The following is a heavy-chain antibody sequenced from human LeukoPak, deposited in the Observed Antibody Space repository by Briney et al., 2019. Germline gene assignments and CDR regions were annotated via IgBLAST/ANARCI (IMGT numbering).Heavy chain of an antibody. CDR1: GFTISSYA. J-gene: IGHJ4*02. CDR2: ISGSGGST. V-gene: IGHV3-23*01. CDR3: AKDWYSSSWFDY. D-gene: IGHD6-13*01. Sequence: PGGSLRLSCAASGFTISSYAMSWVRQAPGKGLEWVSAISGSGGSTYYADSVKGRFTISRDNSKNTLYLQMNSLRAEDTAVYYSAKDWYSSSWFDYWGQGTLVTVSS.